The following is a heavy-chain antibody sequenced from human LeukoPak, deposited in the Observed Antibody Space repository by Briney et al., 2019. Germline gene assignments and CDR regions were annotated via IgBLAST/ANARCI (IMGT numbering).Heavy chain of an antibody. CDR3: AREYYYDSSGYYLPLGWFDP. CDR2: ISSSSSYI. Sequence: GGSLRLSCAASGFTFSSYSMNWVRQAPGKGLEWVSSISSSSSYIYYADSVKGRFTISRDNAKNSLYLQMNSLRAEDTAVYYCAREYYYDSSGYYLPLGWFDPWGQGTLVTVSS. J-gene: IGHJ5*02. V-gene: IGHV3-21*01. D-gene: IGHD3-22*01. CDR1: GFTFSSYS.